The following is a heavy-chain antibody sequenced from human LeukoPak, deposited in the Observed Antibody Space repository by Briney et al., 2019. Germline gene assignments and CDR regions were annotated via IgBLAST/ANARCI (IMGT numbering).Heavy chain of an antibody. CDR3: ARGDRGSARSWLDP. V-gene: IGHV4-59*01. CDR2: IYYSGST. J-gene: IGHJ5*02. D-gene: IGHD2-15*01. Sequence: SETLSLTCTVSGGSISTYYWRWVRQPPGKGLEWIGYIYYSGSTNYNPSLMSRVTISVDTSKNQFSLNLSSVTAADTAVYYCARGDRGSARSWLDPWGQGTLVTVSS. CDR1: GGSISTYY.